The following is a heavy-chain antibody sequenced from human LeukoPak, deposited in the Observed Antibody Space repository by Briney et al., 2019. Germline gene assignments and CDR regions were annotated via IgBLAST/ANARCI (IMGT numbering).Heavy chain of an antibody. CDR2: IVVGSGNT. D-gene: IGHD6-13*01. J-gene: IGHJ4*02. CDR1: GFTFTSSA. Sequence: GTSVKVSCKASGFTFTSSAVQWVRQARGQRLEWIGWIVVGSGNTNYALKFQERVTITRDMSTTTAYMELSSLRSEDTAVYYCAAVAAPAYSSAWFSLDYWGQGTLVTVSS. V-gene: IGHV1-58*01. CDR3: AAVAAPAYSSAWFSLDY.